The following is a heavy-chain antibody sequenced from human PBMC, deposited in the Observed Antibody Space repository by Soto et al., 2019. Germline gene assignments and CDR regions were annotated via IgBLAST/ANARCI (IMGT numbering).Heavy chain of an antibody. D-gene: IGHD6-13*01. CDR2: INHSGST. Sequence: SETLSLTCAVYGGSFSGYYWSWIRQPPGKGLEWIGEINHSGSTNYNPSLKSRVTISVDTSKNQFSLKLSSVTAADTAVYYCATAHYSSSWYNYWGQGTLVTVSS. CDR1: GGSFSGYY. CDR3: ATAHYSSSWYNY. V-gene: IGHV4-34*01. J-gene: IGHJ4*02.